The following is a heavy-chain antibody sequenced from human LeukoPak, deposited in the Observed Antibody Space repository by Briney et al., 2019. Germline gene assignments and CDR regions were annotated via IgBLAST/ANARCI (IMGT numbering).Heavy chain of an antibody. CDR1: GGSISSSSYY. V-gene: IGHV4-39*07. Sequence: SETLSLTCTVSGGSISSSSYYWGWIRQPPGKGLEWIGSIYYSGSTYYNPSLKSRVTISVDTSKNQFSLKLSSVTAADTAVYYCARDTHIWFGESKYAFDIWGQGTMVTVSS. CDR3: ARDTHIWFGESKYAFDI. D-gene: IGHD3-10*01. CDR2: IYYSGST. J-gene: IGHJ3*02.